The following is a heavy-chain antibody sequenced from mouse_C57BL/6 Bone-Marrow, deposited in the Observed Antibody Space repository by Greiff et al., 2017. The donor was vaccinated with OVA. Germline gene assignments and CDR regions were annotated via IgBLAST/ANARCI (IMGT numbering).Heavy chain of an antibody. J-gene: IGHJ2*01. D-gene: IGHD1-1*02. CDR3: ARGGRDYFDY. CDR2: ISDGGSYT. V-gene: IGHV5-4*03. Sequence: DVKLVESGGGLVKPGGSLKLSCAASGFTFSSYAMSWVRQTPEKRLEWVATISDGGSYTSYPDNVKGRFTISRDNAKNNLYLQMSHLKSEDTAMYYCARGGRDYFDYWGQGTTLTVSS. CDR1: GFTFSSYA.